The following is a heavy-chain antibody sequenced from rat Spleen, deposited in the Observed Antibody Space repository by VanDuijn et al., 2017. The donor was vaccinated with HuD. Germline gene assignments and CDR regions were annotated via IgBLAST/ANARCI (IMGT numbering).Heavy chain of an antibody. V-gene: IGHV5-29*01. Sequence: EVQLVESDGGLLQPGRSLKLSCAASGFTFSNYDMAWVRQAPTKGLEWVASISYDGSSTYYRDSVKGRFTVSRDNAKSTLYLQMDSLRSEDTATYYCTSHYDGTYPFTYWGQGTLVTVSS. CDR1: GFTFSNYD. CDR3: TSHYDGTYPFTY. CDR2: ISYDGSST. D-gene: IGHD1-12*02. J-gene: IGHJ3*01.